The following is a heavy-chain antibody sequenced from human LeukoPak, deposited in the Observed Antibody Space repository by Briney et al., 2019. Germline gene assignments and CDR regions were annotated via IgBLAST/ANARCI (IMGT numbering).Heavy chain of an antibody. CDR2: ISYDGSNK. V-gene: IGHV3-30-3*01. CDR3: AQRATDY. J-gene: IGHJ4*02. D-gene: IGHD2-2*01. CDR1: GFTFSSYA. Sequence: GRSLRLSCAASGFTFSSYAMHWVRQAPGKGLEWVAVISYDGSNKYYADSVKGRFTISRDNSKNTLYLQMNSLRAEDTAVYYCAQRATDYWGQGTLVTVSS.